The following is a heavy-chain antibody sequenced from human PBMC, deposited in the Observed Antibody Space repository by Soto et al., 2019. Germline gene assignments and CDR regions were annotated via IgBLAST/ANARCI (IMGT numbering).Heavy chain of an antibody. CDR3: ARADYSKIAY. CDR1: GGSINNYY. J-gene: IGHJ4*02. CDR2: IYYSGRA. Sequence: SETLSLTCSISGGSINNYYGSWIRQPPGRGLEWIGYIYYSGRASYSLSLKSRVTISVDTSKNQFSLKLTSVTAADTAVYYCARADYSKIAYWGQGTQVTVSS. V-gene: IGHV4-59*01. D-gene: IGHD4-4*01.